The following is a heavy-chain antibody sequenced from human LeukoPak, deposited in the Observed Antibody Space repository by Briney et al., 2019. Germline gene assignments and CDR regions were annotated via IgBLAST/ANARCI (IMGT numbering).Heavy chain of an antibody. J-gene: IGHJ4*02. V-gene: IGHV3-23*01. Sequence: GGSLRLSCAASGFTFTSYGMSWVRQAPEKGLEWVSAISDSGGSTYYADSVKGRFTISRDNSKNTLYLQMNSLRAEDTAVYYCAKDRENIVVVTAYDYWGQGTLVTVSP. CDR1: GFTFTSYG. D-gene: IGHD2-21*02. CDR3: AKDRENIVVVTAYDY. CDR2: ISDSGGST.